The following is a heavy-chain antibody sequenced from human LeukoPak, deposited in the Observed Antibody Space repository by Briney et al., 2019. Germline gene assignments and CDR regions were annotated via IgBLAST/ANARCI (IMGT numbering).Heavy chain of an antibody. CDR2: MNPNSGNT. D-gene: IGHD6-13*01. Sequence: ASVKVSCKASGFTFTSSAVQWVRQARGQRLEWMGWMNPNSGNTGYAQKFQGRVTMTRNTSISTAYMELSSLRSEDTAVYYCARGRGVAAAGRINYWGQGTLVTVSS. J-gene: IGHJ4*02. CDR3: ARGRGVAAAGRINY. V-gene: IGHV1-8*02. CDR1: GFTFTSSA.